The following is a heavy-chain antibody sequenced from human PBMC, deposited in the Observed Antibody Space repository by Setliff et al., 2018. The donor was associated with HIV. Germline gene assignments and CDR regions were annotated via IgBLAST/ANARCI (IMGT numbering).Heavy chain of an antibody. Sequence: PGGSLRLSCAASGYNFGVYWMHWVRQVPGKGLVWVSHINSDGSGTKYADSVKGRFIISRDNSRNTLYLQMTGLRVEDSALYYCARDRVGYRSSSGLDSWGQGTLVTVS. CDR3: ARDRVGYRSSSGLDS. D-gene: IGHD6-6*01. CDR2: INSDGSGT. J-gene: IGHJ4*02. V-gene: IGHV3-74*01. CDR1: GYNFGVYW.